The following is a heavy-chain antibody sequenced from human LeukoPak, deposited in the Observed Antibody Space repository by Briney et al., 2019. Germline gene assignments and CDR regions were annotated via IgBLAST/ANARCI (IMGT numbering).Heavy chain of an antibody. Sequence: SETLSLTCAVYGGSFSGYYWSWIRRPPGKGLEWIGEINHSGSTNYNPSLKSRVTISVDTSKNQFSLKLSSVTAADTAVYYCARVMLDTDDAFDIWGQGTMVTVSS. V-gene: IGHV4-34*01. CDR1: GGSFSGYY. CDR2: INHSGST. J-gene: IGHJ3*02. D-gene: IGHD5-18*01. CDR3: ARVMLDTDDAFDI.